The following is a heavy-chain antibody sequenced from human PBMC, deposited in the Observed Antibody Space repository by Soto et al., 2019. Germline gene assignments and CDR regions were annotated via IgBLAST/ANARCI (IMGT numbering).Heavy chain of an antibody. J-gene: IGHJ5*02. CDR1: GYTFTSSY. CDR3: ARANGPPRGGSSSDP. CDR2: INPSGGIT. V-gene: IGHV1-46*01. Sequence: ASVKVSCKASGYTFTSSYIHWVRQAPGQGLEWMGIINPSGGITDYAQRFQGRVTLTRDTSTSTVYMDLSNLTSDDTAIYYCARANGPPRGGSSSDPWGQGTLVTVSS. D-gene: IGHD2-8*01.